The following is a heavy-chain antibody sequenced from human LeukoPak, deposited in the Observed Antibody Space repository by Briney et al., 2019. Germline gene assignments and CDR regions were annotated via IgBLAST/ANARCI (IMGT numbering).Heavy chain of an antibody. V-gene: IGHV1-18*01. CDR3: ARFLLLWLGELLPFDY. CDR1: GYTFTSYG. Sequence: GASVKVSCKASGYTFTSYGISWVRQAPGQGLEWMGWISAYNGNTNYAQKLQGRVTMTTDTSTSTAYMELRSLRSDDTAVYYCARFLLLWLGELLPFDYWGQGTLVTVSS. D-gene: IGHD3-10*01. J-gene: IGHJ4*02. CDR2: ISAYNGNT.